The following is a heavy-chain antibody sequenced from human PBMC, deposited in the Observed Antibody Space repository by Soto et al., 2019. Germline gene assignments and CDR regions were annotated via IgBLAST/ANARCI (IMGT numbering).Heavy chain of an antibody. J-gene: IGHJ6*02. V-gene: IGHV3-53*01. CDR3: ADILAYTAQQLVPYYYYGMDV. CDR1: GFTVSSNY. Sequence: GGSLRLSCAASGFTVSSNYMSWVRQAPGKGLEWVSVIYSGGSTYYADSVKGRFTTSRDNSKNTLYLQMNSLRAEDTAVYYCADILAYTAQQLVPYYYYGMDVWGQGTTVTVSS. D-gene: IGHD6-13*01. CDR2: IYSGGST.